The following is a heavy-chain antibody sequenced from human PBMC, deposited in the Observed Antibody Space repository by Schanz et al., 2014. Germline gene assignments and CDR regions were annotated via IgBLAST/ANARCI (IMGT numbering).Heavy chain of an antibody. D-gene: IGHD2-2*01. Sequence: QVQPQESGPGLVKPSGTLSLTCAVSGVSISSTNWWHWVRQSPGKGLEWLGEIIHDGRTNYNPSLGRRVTISLDKSENHFSLELTSVTAADTALYFCARVKQGCSDTSCVLDPWGQGTLVTVSS. CDR1: GVSISSTNW. V-gene: IGHV4-4*02. CDR3: ARVKQGCSDTSCVLDP. CDR2: IIHDGRT. J-gene: IGHJ5*02.